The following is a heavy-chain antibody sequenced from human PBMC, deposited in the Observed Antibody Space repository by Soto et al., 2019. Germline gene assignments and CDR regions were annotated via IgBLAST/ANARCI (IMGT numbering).Heavy chain of an antibody. V-gene: IGHV2-5*02. Sequence: QITLNESGPTQVKPRQTLTLTCTFSGFSLTTSGVGVGWIRQSPGKAPEWLALIYWDDDKRYSPSLKSRLPSTKDTSKKQVVLTMADLDPADTATYYCAHRVLRTVFGLVTTTAIYFDFWCQGTPVAVSS. D-gene: IGHD3-3*01. CDR3: AHRVLRTVFGLVTTTAIYFDF. CDR2: IYWDDDK. J-gene: IGHJ4*02. CDR1: GFSLTTSGVG.